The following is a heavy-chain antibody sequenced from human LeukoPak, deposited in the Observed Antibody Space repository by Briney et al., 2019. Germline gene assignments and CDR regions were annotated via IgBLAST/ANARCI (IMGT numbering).Heavy chain of an antibody. CDR1: GGSISSSSYF. J-gene: IGHJ4*02. CDR2: IYYSGST. D-gene: IGHD5-12*01. V-gene: IGHV4-39*01. Sequence: SETLSLTCTVSGGSISSSSYFWGWIRQPPGKGLDWIGSIYYSGSTHYNPSLESRVTISVDTSKNQFSLKLNSVTAADTAVYYCARHGGLKYGGYEKRFDYWGQGTLVTVSS. CDR3: ARHGGLKYGGYEKRFDY.